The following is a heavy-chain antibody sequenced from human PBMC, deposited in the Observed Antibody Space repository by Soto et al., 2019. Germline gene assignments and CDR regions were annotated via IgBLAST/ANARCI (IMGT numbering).Heavy chain of an antibody. CDR2: ITSSSTYI. J-gene: IGHJ4*02. CDR3: ARDQPSIAYYFDS. CDR1: GFTFSDYS. V-gene: IGHV3-21*01. D-gene: IGHD3-3*02. Sequence: GVSLRLSCAASGFTFSDYSMNWVRQVPGKGLEWVSSITSSSTYIYYADSVEGRFTISRDNAKKSLYLQMNGLTAEDTAVYYCARDQPSIAYYFDSWGQGTLVTVSS.